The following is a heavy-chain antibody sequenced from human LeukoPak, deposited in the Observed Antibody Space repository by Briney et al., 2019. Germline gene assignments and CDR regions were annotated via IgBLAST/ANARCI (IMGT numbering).Heavy chain of an antibody. CDR3: AKGMYYYDSSGYIIFDY. J-gene: IGHJ4*02. Sequence: GGSLRLSCAASGFTFSSYATSWVRQAPGKGLEWVSGISGSGGSTYYADSVKGRFTISRDNSKNTLYLQMNSLRAEDTAVYYCAKGMYYYDSSGYIIFDYWGQGALVTVSS. CDR2: ISGSGGST. D-gene: IGHD3-22*01. CDR1: GFTFSSYA. V-gene: IGHV3-23*01.